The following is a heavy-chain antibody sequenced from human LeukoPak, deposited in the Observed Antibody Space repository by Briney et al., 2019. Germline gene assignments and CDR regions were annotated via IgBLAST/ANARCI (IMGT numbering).Heavy chain of an antibody. D-gene: IGHD4-11*01. Sequence: PSQTLSLTCTVSGGSISSGGYYWSWIRQHPGKGLEWIGYIYYSGSTNHNPSLKSRVTISVDTSKNQFSLKLSSVTAADTAVYYCALTYSNYVGHYYYGMDVWGQGTTVTVSS. CDR2: IYYSGST. V-gene: IGHV4-31*03. CDR3: ALTYSNYVGHYYYGMDV. CDR1: GGSISSGGYY. J-gene: IGHJ6*02.